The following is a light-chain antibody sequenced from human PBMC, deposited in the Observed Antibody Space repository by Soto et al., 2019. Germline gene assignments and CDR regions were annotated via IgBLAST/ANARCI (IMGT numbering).Light chain of an antibody. CDR1: QSVSSY. CDR3: QQRSNWPIFT. J-gene: IGKJ3*01. Sequence: EIVLTQSPATLSLYPGDRATLSCRASQSVSSYLAWYQQKPGQAPRLLIYDASNRATGIPARFSGSGSGKDFTLTISSLEFEDFAVYYCQQRSNWPIFTFGPGTKVDIK. CDR2: DAS. V-gene: IGKV3-11*01.